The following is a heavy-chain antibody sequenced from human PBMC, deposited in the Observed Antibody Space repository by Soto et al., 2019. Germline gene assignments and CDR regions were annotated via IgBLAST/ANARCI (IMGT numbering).Heavy chain of an antibody. CDR1: GFTFSSYS. CDR2: ISSSSSYI. V-gene: IGHV3-21*01. D-gene: IGHD1-1*01. Sequence: GGSLRLSCAASGFTFSSYSMNWVRQAPGKGLEWVTSISSSSSYIYYADSVKGRFTISRDNAKNSLYLKMNSLRAEDTAVYYCARDTVRRSWNDQNWFDPWGQGTLVTVSS. CDR3: ARDTVRRSWNDQNWFDP. J-gene: IGHJ5*02.